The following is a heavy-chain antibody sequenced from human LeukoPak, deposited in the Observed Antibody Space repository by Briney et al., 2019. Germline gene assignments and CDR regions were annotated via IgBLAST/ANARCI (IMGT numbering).Heavy chain of an antibody. V-gene: IGHV1-24*01. J-gene: IGHJ4*02. Sequence: ASVKVSRKVSGYTLTELSMHWVRQAPGKGLKWMGGFDPEDGETIYAQKLQGRVTMTEDTSTDTAYMELSSLRSEDTAVYYCATTICSGDSCFSVYWGQGAQVTVSS. D-gene: IGHD2-15*01. CDR3: ATTICSGDSCFSVY. CDR1: GYTLTELS. CDR2: FDPEDGET.